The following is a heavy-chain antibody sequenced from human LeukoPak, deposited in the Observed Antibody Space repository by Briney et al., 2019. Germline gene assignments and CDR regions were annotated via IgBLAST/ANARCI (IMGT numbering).Heavy chain of an antibody. J-gene: IGHJ4*02. V-gene: IGHV3-33*06. Sequence: GGSLRLSCAASGFAFSSYGMHWVRQAPTKGLEWVSIIWYDGGNKYYADSVKGRFTISRDNSKNTLYLQMNSLTAEDTAVYYCAKLPATRGDSWGQGTLVTVSS. CDR2: IWYDGGNK. CDR3: AKLPATRGDS. CDR1: GFAFSSYG. D-gene: IGHD5-12*01.